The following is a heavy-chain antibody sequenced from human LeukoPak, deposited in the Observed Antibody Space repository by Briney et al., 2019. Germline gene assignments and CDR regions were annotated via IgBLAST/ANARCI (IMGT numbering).Heavy chain of an antibody. D-gene: IGHD5-12*01. CDR3: ARDVGKSGYGDY. CDR1: GFTFSSYE. Sequence: GGGLRLSCAASGFTFSSYEKNWGRPGPGEGAQWGSYISSSGDTIYYADSVKGRFTTSRDNAKNSLYLQMNSLRAEDTAVYYCARDVGKSGYGDYWGQGTLVTVSS. CDR2: ISSSGDTI. V-gene: IGHV3-48*03. J-gene: IGHJ4*02.